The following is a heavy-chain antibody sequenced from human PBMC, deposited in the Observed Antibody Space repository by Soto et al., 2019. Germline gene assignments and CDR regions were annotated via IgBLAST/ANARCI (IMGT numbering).Heavy chain of an antibody. V-gene: IGHV1-69*13. D-gene: IGHD6-13*01. Sequence: SVKVSCKASGGTFSSYAISWVRQAPGQGLEWMGGIIPIFGTANYAQKFQGRVTVTADESTSTAYMELSSLRSEDTAVYYCARVSSRRRNYFDYWGQGTLVTVSS. J-gene: IGHJ4*02. CDR1: GGTFSSYA. CDR2: IIPIFGTA. CDR3: ARVSSRRRNYFDY.